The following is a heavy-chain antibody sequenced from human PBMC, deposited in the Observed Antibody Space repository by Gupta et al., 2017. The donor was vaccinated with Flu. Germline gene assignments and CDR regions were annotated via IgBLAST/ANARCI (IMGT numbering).Heavy chain of an antibody. CDR1: GFSFRKYG. D-gene: IGHD5-24*01. J-gene: IGHJ6*02. CDR3: AKDWKWNYNNYGMNV. V-gene: IGHV3-30*18. CDR2: ISYDGSKI. Sequence: QEQVVESGGGVVQPGRSLRLSCAASGFSFRKYGMHWVRQAPGKGLEWVAVISYDGSKIYYADSVKGRFTISRDNSKNTLYLQMNSLRTEDTAVYHCAKDWKWNYNNYGMNVWGQGTTVTVSS.